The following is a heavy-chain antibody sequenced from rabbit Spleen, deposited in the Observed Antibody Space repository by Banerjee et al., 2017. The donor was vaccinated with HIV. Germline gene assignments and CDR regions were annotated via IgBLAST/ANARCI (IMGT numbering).Heavy chain of an antibody. CDR3: ARDTSSSFSSYGMDL. Sequence: EQLEESGGGLVKPEGSLTLTCKASGVSFSNKAVMCWVRQAPGKGLEWIACIDTGGSGFTYFASWAKGRFTVSKTSSTTATLQVTSLTAADTATYFCARDTSSSFSSYGMDLWGQGTLVTVS. CDR2: IDTGGSGFT. CDR1: GVSFSNKAV. J-gene: IGHJ6*01. V-gene: IGHV1S45*01. D-gene: IGHD1-1*01.